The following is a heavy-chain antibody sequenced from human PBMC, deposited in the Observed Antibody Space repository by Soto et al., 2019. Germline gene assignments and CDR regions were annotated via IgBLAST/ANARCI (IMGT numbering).Heavy chain of an antibody. CDR2: ISYSGRT. CDR1: GGSFTGYV. D-gene: IGHD3-22*01. V-gene: IGHV4-34*01. Sequence: PXXTLSLPCDVSGGSFTGYVCHWIRQSPGKGLEWIGEISYSGRTSYNPSLKPRVTVSVDTARTQFSLNMTSVTDADTAFYYCARGYGYFRQWGQGVLVTVSS. CDR3: ARGYGYFRQ. J-gene: IGHJ4*02.